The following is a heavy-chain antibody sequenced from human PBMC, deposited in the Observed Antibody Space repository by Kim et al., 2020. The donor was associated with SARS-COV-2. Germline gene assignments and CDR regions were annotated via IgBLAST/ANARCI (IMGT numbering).Heavy chain of an antibody. CDR2: IYYSGST. CDR1: GGSISSGDYY. CDR3: AREGKAVGYFDY. Sequence: SETLSLTCTVSGGSISSGDYYWSWIRQPPGKGLEWIGYIYYSGSTYYNPSLKSRVTISVDTSKNQFSLKLSSVTAADTAVYYCAREGKAVGYFDYWGQGTLVTVSS. D-gene: IGHD6-13*01. V-gene: IGHV4-30-4*01. J-gene: IGHJ4*02.